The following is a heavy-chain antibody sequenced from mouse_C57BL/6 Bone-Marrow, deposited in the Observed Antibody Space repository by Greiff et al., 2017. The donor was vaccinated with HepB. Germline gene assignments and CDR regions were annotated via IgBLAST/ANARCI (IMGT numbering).Heavy chain of an antibody. CDR2: ISSGSSTI. Sequence: EVKLQESGGGLVKPGGSLKLSCAASGFTFSDYGMHWVRQAPEKGLEWVAYISSGSSTIYYADTVKGRFTISRDNAKNTLFLQMTSLRSEDTAMYYCARPWGFSFAYWGQGTLVTVSA. CDR3: ARPWGFSFAY. CDR1: GFTFSDYG. V-gene: IGHV5-17*01. J-gene: IGHJ3*01.